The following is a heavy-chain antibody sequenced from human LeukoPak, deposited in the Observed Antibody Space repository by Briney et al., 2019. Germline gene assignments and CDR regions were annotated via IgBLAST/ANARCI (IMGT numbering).Heavy chain of an antibody. J-gene: IGHJ4*02. CDR3: TTDADIVVVPAAEFFDY. CDR1: GFTFSNAW. CDR2: IKSNTDGGTT. D-gene: IGHD2-2*01. Sequence: PGGSLRLSCAASGFTFSNAWMSWVRQAPGKGLEWVGRIKSNTDGGTTDYAAPVKGRFTISRDDPKNTLYLQMNSLKTEDTAVYYCTTDADIVVVPAAEFFDYWGQGTLVTVSS. V-gene: IGHV3-15*01.